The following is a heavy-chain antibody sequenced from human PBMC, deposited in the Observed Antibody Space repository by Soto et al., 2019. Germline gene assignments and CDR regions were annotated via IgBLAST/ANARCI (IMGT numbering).Heavy chain of an antibody. CDR3: GISVSNSSGWSPFDY. CDR2: ISSSSSYI. D-gene: IGHD6-19*01. Sequence: PGGSLRLSCAAPGFTFSSYSMNWVRQAPGKGLEWVSSISSSSSYIYYADSVKGRFTISRDNAKNSLYLQMNSLRAEDTAVYYCGISVSNSSGWSPFDYWGQGTLVTVSS. CDR1: GFTFSSYS. J-gene: IGHJ4*02. V-gene: IGHV3-21*01.